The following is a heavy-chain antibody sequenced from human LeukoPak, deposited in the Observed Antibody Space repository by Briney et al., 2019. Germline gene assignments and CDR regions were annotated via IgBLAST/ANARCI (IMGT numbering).Heavy chain of an antibody. CDR3: ARGSRDSRGWYHFDY. V-gene: IGHV4-59*08. CDR2: IYYSGRS. D-gene: IGHD6-19*01. CDR1: GGSISTYY. J-gene: IGHJ4*02. Sequence: SETLSLTCTVSGGSISTYYWTWIRQPPGKGLEWIGYIYYSGRSSYNPALNSRVTILIDTSKKQFSLNLSSVTAADTAVYYCARGSRDSRGWYHFDYWGQGTLVTVSS.